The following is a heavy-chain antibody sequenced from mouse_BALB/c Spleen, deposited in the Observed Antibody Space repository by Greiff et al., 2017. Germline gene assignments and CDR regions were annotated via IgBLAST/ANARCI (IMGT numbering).Heavy chain of an antibody. D-gene: IGHD1-1*02. CDR2: IYPGDGDT. CDR1: GYTFTSYW. J-gene: IGHJ2*01. CDR3: ARGGGSFDY. Sequence: VKLQESGAELARPGASVKLSCKASGYTFTSYWMQWVKQRPGQGLEWIGAIYPGDGDTRYTQKFKGKATLTADKSSSTAYMQLSSLASEDSAVYYCARGGGSFDYWGQGTTLTVSS. V-gene: IGHV1-87*01.